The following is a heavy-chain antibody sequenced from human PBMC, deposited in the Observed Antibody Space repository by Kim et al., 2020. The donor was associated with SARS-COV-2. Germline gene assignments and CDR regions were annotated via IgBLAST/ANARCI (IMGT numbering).Heavy chain of an antibody. D-gene: IGHD4-17*01. V-gene: IGHV3-30*18. J-gene: IGHJ4*02. CDR3: AKDTDFRRFFDY. CDR1: GFTFSSYG. Sequence: GGSLRLSCAASGFTFSSYGMHWVRQAPGKGLEWVAFISSDGSNKYYADSVKGRFTISRDNAKKTLYLQMNSLRAEDTAVYYCAKDTDFRRFFDYWERGT. CDR2: ISSDGSNK.